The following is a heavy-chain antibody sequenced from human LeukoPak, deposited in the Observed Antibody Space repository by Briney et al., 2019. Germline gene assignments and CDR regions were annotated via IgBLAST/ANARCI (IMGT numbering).Heavy chain of an antibody. CDR1: GFIFSNYA. CDR2: ITGSGGNS. D-gene: IGHD3-3*01. CDR3: AKKSIWSGPFDY. V-gene: IGHV3-23*01. J-gene: IGHJ4*02. Sequence: GGSLRLSCKASGFIFSNYAMNWVRQAPGKGLEWVSIITGSGGNSYYTDSVKGRFTLSRDNSKNTLFLQMNSLRAEDTAVYFCAKKSIWSGPFDYWGQGTLVTVFS.